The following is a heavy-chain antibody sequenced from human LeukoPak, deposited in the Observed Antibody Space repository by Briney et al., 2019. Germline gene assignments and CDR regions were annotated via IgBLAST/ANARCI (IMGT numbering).Heavy chain of an antibody. D-gene: IGHD3-3*01. CDR2: LSGSGAGT. V-gene: IGHV3-23*01. J-gene: IGHJ4*02. Sequence: GGSLRLSCAASGFTFSDYALGWVRQAPGRGLEWVATLSGSGAGTYYSDSVQGRFTISRDNSKRTLFLQMNSLRAADTALYYCATFGVIVRNDYLDYWGQGALVAVSS. CDR1: GFTFSDYA. CDR3: ATFGVIVRNDYLDY.